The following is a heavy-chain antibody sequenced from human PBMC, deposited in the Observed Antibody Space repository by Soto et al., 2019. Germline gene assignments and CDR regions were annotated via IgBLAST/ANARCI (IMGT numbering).Heavy chain of an antibody. CDR3: ATWHEREHAYDV. V-gene: IGHV3-53*01. CDR1: GLTVSGKKY. J-gene: IGHJ3*01. D-gene: IGHD1-1*01. CDR2: LYDVDGS. Sequence: GGSLRLSCAASGLTVSGKKYVAWVRQAPGKGLEWVSALYDVDGSFYADSVKGRFATSSDSSKTTVYLQMNGLRPDDTAVYYCATWHEREHAYDVWGQGTTVTVSS.